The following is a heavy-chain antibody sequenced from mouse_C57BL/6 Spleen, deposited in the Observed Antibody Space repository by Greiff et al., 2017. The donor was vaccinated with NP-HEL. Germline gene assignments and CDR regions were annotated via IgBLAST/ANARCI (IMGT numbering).Heavy chain of an antibody. CDR3: ASLRLRYYYAMDY. J-gene: IGHJ4*01. CDR2: IWSGGST. V-gene: IGHV2-2*01. CDR1: GFSLTSYG. D-gene: IGHD3-2*02. Sequence: VKLVESGPGLVQPSQSLSITCTVSGFSLTSYGVHWVRQSPGKGLEWLGVIWSGGSTDYNAAFISRLSISKDNSKSQVFFKMNSLQADDTAIYYCASLRLRYYYAMDYWGQGTSVTVSS.